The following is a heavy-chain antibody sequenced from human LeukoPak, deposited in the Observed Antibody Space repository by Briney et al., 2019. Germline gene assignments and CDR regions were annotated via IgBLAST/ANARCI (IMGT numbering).Heavy chain of an antibody. V-gene: IGHV5-51*01. D-gene: IGHD2-2*01. Sequence: GESLKISRKGSGYSFTSYWIGWVRQMPGKGLEWMGIIYPGDSDTRYSPSFQGQVTISADKSISTAYLQWSSLKASDTAMYYCASLSGYCSSTSCYSFDYWGQGTLVTVSS. CDR1: GYSFTSYW. CDR2: IYPGDSDT. J-gene: IGHJ4*02. CDR3: ASLSGYCSSTSCYSFDY.